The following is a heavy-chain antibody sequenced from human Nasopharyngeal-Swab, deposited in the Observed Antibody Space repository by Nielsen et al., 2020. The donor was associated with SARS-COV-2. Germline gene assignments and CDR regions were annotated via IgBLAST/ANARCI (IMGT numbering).Heavy chain of an antibody. V-gene: IGHV3-48*01. D-gene: IGHD3-22*01. CDR1: GFIFSDYS. CDR2: ISSSSSTI. Sequence: GESLKISCAASGFIFSDYSMNWVRQAPGKGLEWVSHISSSSSTIYYADSVKGRFTITIDNAKNSLYLQMDSLRAEDTAVYYCARGGQGTYYYDSSGYYGEYYFDYWGQGTLVTVSS. J-gene: IGHJ4*02. CDR3: ARGGQGTYYYDSSGYYGEYYFDY.